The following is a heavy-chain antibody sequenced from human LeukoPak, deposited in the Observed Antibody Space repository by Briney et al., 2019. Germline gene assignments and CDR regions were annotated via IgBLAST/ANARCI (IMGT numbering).Heavy chain of an antibody. Sequence: GGSLRLSCEASGFTFSTYLMAWVRQAPGKGLEWVSAITDSGGSTYIADSVKGRFTISRDNAKNSLYLQMNSLRAEDTALYYCAKGKHDYGDYVRGRGYFDSWGQGTVVTVSS. CDR2: ITDSGGST. CDR3: AKGKHDYGDYVRGRGYFDS. CDR1: GFTFSTYL. D-gene: IGHD4-17*01. V-gene: IGHV3-23*01. J-gene: IGHJ4*02.